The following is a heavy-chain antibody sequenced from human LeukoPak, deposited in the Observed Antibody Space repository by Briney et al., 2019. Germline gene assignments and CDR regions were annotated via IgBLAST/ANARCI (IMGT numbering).Heavy chain of an antibody. V-gene: IGHV1-2*02. CDR2: INPNSGGT. D-gene: IGHD1-26*01. J-gene: IGHJ4*02. Sequence: ASVKVSCKASGYTFTGYYMHWVRQAPGQGPEWMGWINPNSGGTNYAQKFQGRVTMTRDTSISTAYMELSRLRSDDTAVYYCARGPIVGASQYYYFDYWGQGTLVTVSS. CDR1: GYTFTGYY. CDR3: ARGPIVGASQYYYFDY.